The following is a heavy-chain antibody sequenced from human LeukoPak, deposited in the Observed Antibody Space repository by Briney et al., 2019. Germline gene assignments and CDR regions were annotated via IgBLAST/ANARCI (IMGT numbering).Heavy chain of an antibody. Sequence: SETLSLTCTVSGGSISGSSYYWGWIRQPPGKGLEWIGSIYYSGSTYYNPSLKSRVTISVDTSKNQFSLKLSSVTAADTAVYYCARSTTWTFHFDYWGQGTLVTVSS. J-gene: IGHJ4*02. CDR3: ARSTTWTFHFDY. CDR1: GGSISGSSYY. V-gene: IGHV4-39*07. CDR2: IYYSGST. D-gene: IGHD1-1*01.